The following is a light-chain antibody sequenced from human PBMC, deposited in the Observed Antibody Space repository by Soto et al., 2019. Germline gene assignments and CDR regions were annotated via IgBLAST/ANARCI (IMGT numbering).Light chain of an antibody. CDR3: EQTDSTTHT. CDR1: QSISRF. Sequence: DIQITQSPSSLSASVGDRVTITCRASQSISRFLNWYQHKPGKAPELLMFAASNLESGVPSRFSGSGSGTEFTLTISXLQAEDFATYYCEQTDSTTHTFGQGTK. J-gene: IGKJ2*01. V-gene: IGKV1-39*01. CDR2: AAS.